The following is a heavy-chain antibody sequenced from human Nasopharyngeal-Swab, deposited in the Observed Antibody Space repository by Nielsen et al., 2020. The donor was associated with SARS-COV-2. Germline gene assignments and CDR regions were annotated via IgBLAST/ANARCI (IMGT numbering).Heavy chain of an antibody. CDR3: ARDNGDYGYYYYGMDV. CDR2: ISSSGSTI. D-gene: IGHD4-17*01. J-gene: IGHJ6*02. Sequence: GGSLRLSCAASGFTFSDYYMSWIRQAPGKGLEWVSYISSSGSTIYYADSVKGRFTISRDNAKNSLYLQMNSLRAEDTAVYYCARDNGDYGYYYYGMDVWGQGTTVTVSS. V-gene: IGHV3-11*01. CDR1: GFTFSDYY.